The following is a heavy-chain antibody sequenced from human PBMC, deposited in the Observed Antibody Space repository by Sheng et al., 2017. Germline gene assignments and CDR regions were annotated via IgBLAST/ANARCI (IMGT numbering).Heavy chain of an antibody. V-gene: IGHV4-59*01. CDR3: ARDTTRDSSGYPYFDF. D-gene: IGHD3-22*01. CDR1: DLTTYDS. CDR2: THT. J-gene: IGHJ4*02. Sequence: QVQLQESGPGLMKPSETLSLTCLVTDLTTYDSVTISWTRQNGEAVKTHTNYNPSLKSRVTISVDTSKNQFSLKLSSVTAADTAVYFCARDTTRDSSGYPYFDFWGQGTLVTVSS.